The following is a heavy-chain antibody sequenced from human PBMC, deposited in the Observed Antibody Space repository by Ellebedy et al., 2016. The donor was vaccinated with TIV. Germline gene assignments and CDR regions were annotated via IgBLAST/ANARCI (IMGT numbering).Heavy chain of an antibody. Sequence: GGSLRLXXAASGFTFSSYAMSWVRQAPGKGLEWVSAISGSGGNTYYADSVKGRFTISRDNSKNTLYLQMNSLRAEDTAVYYCAKPMDFWSGYWSDESAFDIWGQGTMVTVSS. D-gene: IGHD3-3*01. CDR3: AKPMDFWSGYWSDESAFDI. J-gene: IGHJ3*02. V-gene: IGHV3-23*01. CDR1: GFTFSSYA. CDR2: ISGSGGNT.